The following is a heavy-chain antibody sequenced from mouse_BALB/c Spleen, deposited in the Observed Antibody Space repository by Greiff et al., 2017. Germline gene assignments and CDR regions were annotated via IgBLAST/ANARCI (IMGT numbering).Heavy chain of an antibody. CDR1: GFTFSSFG. CDR2: ISSGSSTI. Sequence: EVKVVESGGGLVQPGGSRKLSCAASGFTFSSFGMHWVRQAPEKGLEWVAYISSGSSTIYYADTVKGRFTISRDNPKNTLFLQMTSLRSEDTAMYYCAREVLGYYAMDYWGQGTSVTVSS. CDR3: AREVLGYYAMDY. V-gene: IGHV5-17*02. J-gene: IGHJ4*01.